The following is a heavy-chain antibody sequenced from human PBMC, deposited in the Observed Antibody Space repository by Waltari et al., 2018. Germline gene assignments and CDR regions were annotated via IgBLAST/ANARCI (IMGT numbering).Heavy chain of an antibody. CDR3: AKDVEGELYYFDN. CDR1: VFSFRRFS. Sequence: VQLVESGGGVVQPGRSLRLSCAASVFSFRRFSMHWVRRSPGKGLDWVAVVGFDGRNKFYAESVKGRFTISRDNSKNTLYLQMESLRAEDTAIYYCAKDVEGELYYFDNWGQGTLVTVSS. V-gene: IGHV3-30*18. J-gene: IGHJ4*02. CDR2: VGFDGRNK. D-gene: IGHD3-16*01.